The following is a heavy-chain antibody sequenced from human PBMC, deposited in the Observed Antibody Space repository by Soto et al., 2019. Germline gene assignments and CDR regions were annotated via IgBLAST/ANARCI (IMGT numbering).Heavy chain of an antibody. CDR1: GGTFSSYA. CDR2: IIPIFGTA. Sequence: SVKVSCKASGGTFSSYAISWVRQAPGQGLEWMGGIIPIFGTANYAQKFQGRVTITADESTSTAYMELSNLRSEDTAVYYCARGYYYDSSGYYSFDYWGQGTLVTVSS. J-gene: IGHJ4*02. CDR3: ARGYYYDSSGYYSFDY. V-gene: IGHV1-69*13. D-gene: IGHD3-22*01.